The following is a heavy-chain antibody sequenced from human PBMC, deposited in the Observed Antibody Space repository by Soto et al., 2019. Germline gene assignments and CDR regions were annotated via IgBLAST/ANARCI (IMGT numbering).Heavy chain of an antibody. D-gene: IGHD3-10*01. Sequence: ASVKVSCKASGYTFTSYGISWVRQAPGQGLEWMGWISAYNGNTNYAQKLQGRVTMTTDTSTSTAYMELRSLRSDDTAVYYCARDSRKRWFGELLSYFDYWGQGTLVTVS. V-gene: IGHV1-18*01. CDR2: ISAYNGNT. CDR3: ARDSRKRWFGELLSYFDY. J-gene: IGHJ4*02. CDR1: GYTFTSYG.